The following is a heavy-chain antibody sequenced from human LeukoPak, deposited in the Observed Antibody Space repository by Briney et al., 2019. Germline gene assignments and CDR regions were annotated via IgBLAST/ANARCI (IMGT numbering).Heavy chain of an antibody. CDR1: GGSISSYY. CDR2: ISDIGSI. Sequence: SETLSLTCTVSGGSISSYYWSWIRQPPGKGLEWIAYISDIGSINYNPSLKSRVTISLDTSKNQFSLKLSSVTAADTAVYYCARAFYSSSWYGSYWFDPWGQGTLVTVSS. V-gene: IGHV4-59*12. CDR3: ARAFYSSSWYGSYWFDP. D-gene: IGHD6-13*01. J-gene: IGHJ5*02.